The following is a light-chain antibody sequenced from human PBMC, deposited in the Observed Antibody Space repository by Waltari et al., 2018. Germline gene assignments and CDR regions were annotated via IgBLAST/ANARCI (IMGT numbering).Light chain of an antibody. V-gene: IGKV3-15*01. CDR1: QSVSSD. J-gene: IGKJ4*01. CDR2: EAS. CDR3: QQYNNWPPLT. Sequence: EILMTQSPGTLSVSPGERATLSCRPSQSVSSDLAWYQQKPGQPPRLLLYEASTRATCIPDRFSGRGSGTEFTLTISSLQPEDFGLYYCQQYNNWPPLTFGGGTKVEIK.